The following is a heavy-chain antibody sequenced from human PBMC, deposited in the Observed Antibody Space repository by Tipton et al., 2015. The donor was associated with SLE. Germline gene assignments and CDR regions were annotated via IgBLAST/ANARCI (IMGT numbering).Heavy chain of an antibody. J-gene: IGHJ4*02. V-gene: IGHV3-48*03. CDR2: ISSSGNTI. Sequence: SLRLSCAASGFTFSIHEMIWVRQAPGKGLEWVSYISSSGNTIYYADSVKGRFTISRDNAKNSLYLQMNSLRAEDTAVYYCAREGVSSPDYWGQGTLVTVSS. CDR1: GFTFSIHE. D-gene: IGHD6-13*01. CDR3: AREGVSSPDY.